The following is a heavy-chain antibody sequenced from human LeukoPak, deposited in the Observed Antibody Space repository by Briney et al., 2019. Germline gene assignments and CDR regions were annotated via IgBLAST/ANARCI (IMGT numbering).Heavy chain of an antibody. CDR2: RDGGGNT. Sequence: GGSLRLSCVDLGGRRITKKKNWVRQAPGKGLEWVPLRDGGGNTYYADSVKGRFTISRDNSKNTLYLQMNSLRAEDTAVYFCARDHSRSWPYAFDIWGQGTMVTVSS. CDR1: GRRITKK. V-gene: IGHV3-53*01. J-gene: IGHJ3*02. D-gene: IGHD6-13*01. CDR3: ARDHSRSWPYAFDI.